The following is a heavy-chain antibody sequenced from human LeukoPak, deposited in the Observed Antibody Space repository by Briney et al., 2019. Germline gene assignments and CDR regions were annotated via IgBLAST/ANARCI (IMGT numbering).Heavy chain of an antibody. Sequence: RASVKVSCKASGGTFSSYAISWVRQAPAQGLEWMGRIIPILGVANYAQKFQDRVTITADKSTSTAYMELSSLRSEDTAVYYCARDLVGGSYYGVNYYYYGMDVWGQGTTVTVSS. J-gene: IGHJ6*02. V-gene: IGHV1-69*04. D-gene: IGHD1-26*01. CDR3: ARDLVGGSYYGVNYYYYGMDV. CDR1: GGTFSSYA. CDR2: IIPILGVA.